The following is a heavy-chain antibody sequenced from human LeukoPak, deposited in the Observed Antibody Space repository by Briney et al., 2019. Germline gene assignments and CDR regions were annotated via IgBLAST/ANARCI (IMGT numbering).Heavy chain of an antibody. CDR3: ARSFDVLRYFDWLLNDAFDI. CDR2: ISYDGSNK. D-gene: IGHD3-9*01. CDR1: GFTFSSYA. V-gene: IGHV3-30-3*01. J-gene: IGHJ3*02. Sequence: GGSLRLSCAASGFTFSSYAMHWVRQAPGKGLEWVAVISYDGSNKYYADSVKGRFTISRDNSKNTLYLQMNSLRAEDTAVYYCARSFDVLRYFDWLLNDAFDIWGQGTMVTVSS.